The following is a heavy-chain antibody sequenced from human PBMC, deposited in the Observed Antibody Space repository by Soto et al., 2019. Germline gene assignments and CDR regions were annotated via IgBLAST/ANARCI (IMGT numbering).Heavy chain of an antibody. Sequence: QVQLVESGGGVVQPGRSLRLSCAASGFTFSSYGMHWVRQAPGKGLEWVAVTSYDGSNKYYADSVKGRFTISRDNSKNTLYLQMNSLRAEDTAVYYCAKDWGSYYWGYFDYWGQGTLVTVSS. CDR1: GFTFSSYG. D-gene: IGHD1-26*01. J-gene: IGHJ4*02. CDR3: AKDWGSYYWGYFDY. V-gene: IGHV3-30*18. CDR2: TSYDGSNK.